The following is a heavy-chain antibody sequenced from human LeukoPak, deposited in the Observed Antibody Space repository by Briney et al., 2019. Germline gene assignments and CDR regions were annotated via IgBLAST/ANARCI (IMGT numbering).Heavy chain of an antibody. J-gene: IGHJ4*02. CDR3: AKDMENMGGGVNLDH. D-gene: IGHD3-16*01. Sequence: PGGSLRLSCAASGFTFSIYGIHWVRQAPGKGLEWVTFIRYDGNDKYYADSVKGRFIISRDNSQSTVNLQMTSLRPEDTAIYYCAKDMENMGGGVNLDHWGQGTLVTVSS. V-gene: IGHV3-30*02. CDR2: IRYDGNDK. CDR1: GFTFSIYG.